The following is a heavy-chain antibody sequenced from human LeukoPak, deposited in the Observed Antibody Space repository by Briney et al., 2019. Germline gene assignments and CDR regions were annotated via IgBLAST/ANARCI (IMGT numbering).Heavy chain of an antibody. CDR2: INPSGGST. CDR1: GGTFSSYA. V-gene: IGHV1-46*01. J-gene: IGHJ4*02. Sequence: ASVKVSCKASGGTFSSYAISWVRQAPGQGLEWMGIINPSGGSTSYAQKFQGRVTMTRDTSTSTVYMELSSLRSEDTAVYYCAREPVGATPFDYWGQGTLVTVSS. D-gene: IGHD1-26*01. CDR3: AREPVGATPFDY.